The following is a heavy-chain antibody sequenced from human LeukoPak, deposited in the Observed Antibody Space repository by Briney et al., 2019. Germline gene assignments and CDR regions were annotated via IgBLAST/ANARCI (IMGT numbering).Heavy chain of an antibody. CDR3: ARLGAAVVRYYYYYMDV. Sequence: SETLSLTCTVSGGSISSYYWSWIRQPAGKGLEWIGRIYTSGSTNYNPSLKSRVTMSVDTSKNQFSLKLSSVTAADTAVYYCARLGAAVVRYYYYYMDVWGKGTTVTVSS. J-gene: IGHJ6*03. CDR2: IYTSGST. CDR1: GGSISSYY. D-gene: IGHD6-13*01. V-gene: IGHV4-4*07.